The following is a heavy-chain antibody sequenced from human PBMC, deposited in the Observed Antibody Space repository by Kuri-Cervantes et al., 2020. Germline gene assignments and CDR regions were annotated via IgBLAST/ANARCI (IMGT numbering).Heavy chain of an antibody. CDR2: ISGSGDRT. Sequence: GESLKISCAVSGFTLSSYAMSWVRHVPGTGPEWVSAISGSGDRTYYADSVKGRFTISRDNSKHTLYLQMNSLRAEDTAVYYCAKARWLELPTNWFDPWGQGTLVTVSS. CDR3: AKARWLELPTNWFDP. J-gene: IGHJ5*02. CDR1: GFTLSSYA. D-gene: IGHD1-7*01. V-gene: IGHV3-23*01.